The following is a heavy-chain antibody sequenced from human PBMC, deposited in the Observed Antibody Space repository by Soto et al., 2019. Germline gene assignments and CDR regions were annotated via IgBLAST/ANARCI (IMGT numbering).Heavy chain of an antibody. J-gene: IGHJ5*02. CDR2: IYHSGST. Sequence: QLQLQESGSGLVKPSQTLSLTCAVSGGSISSGGYSWSWIRQPPGKGLDWIGYIYHSGSTYCNPSPKRGVIIAVDRSKNQSSPKLSSVTAADTAVYYCARIPPPWGQGTLGTVSS. D-gene: IGHD2-21*01. CDR3: ARIPPP. V-gene: IGHV4-30-2*01. CDR1: GGSISSGGYS.